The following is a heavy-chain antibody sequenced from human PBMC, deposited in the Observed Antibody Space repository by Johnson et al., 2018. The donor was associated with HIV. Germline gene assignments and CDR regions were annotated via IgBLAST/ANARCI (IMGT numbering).Heavy chain of an antibody. CDR1: GFTFSSYC. J-gene: IGHJ3*02. CDR3: AKEARRPAFDI. V-gene: IGHV3-33*06. D-gene: IGHD6-6*01. Sequence: QVQLVESGGGVVQPGRSLRLSCAASGFTFSSYCIHWVRQAPGKGLEWVAVIWYDGSNNYYADSVKGRFTISRDNSKNTLYLKMNSLRAEDTAVYYCAKEARRPAFDIWGQGTMVTVSS. CDR2: IWYDGSNN.